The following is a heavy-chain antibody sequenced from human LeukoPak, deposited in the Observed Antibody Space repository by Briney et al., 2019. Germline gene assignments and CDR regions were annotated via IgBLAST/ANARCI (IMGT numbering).Heavy chain of an antibody. D-gene: IGHD6-6*01. CDR3: ARKAPYSSSPFDY. CDR2: INHSGST. CDR1: GGSFSGYY. J-gene: IGHJ4*02. Sequence: SETLSLTCAVYGGSFSGYYWSWIRQPPGKGLEWIGEINHSGSTNYNPSLKSRVTISVDTSKNQFSLKLSSVTAADTAVYCCARKAPYSSSPFDYWGQGTLVTVSS. V-gene: IGHV4-34*01.